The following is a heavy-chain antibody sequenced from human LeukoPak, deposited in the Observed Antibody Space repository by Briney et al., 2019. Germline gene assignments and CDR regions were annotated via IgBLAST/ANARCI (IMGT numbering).Heavy chain of an antibody. J-gene: IGHJ4*02. CDR1: GFTFSSYA. Sequence: GGSLRLSCAASGFTFSSYAMSWVRQAPGKGLEWVSAISGSGGSTYHADSVKGRFTISRDNSKNTLYLQMNSLRAEDTAVYYCAKDLHIVVVPAAIVYFDYWGQGTLVTVSS. CDR2: ISGSGGST. CDR3: AKDLHIVVVPAAIVYFDY. V-gene: IGHV3-23*01. D-gene: IGHD2-2*01.